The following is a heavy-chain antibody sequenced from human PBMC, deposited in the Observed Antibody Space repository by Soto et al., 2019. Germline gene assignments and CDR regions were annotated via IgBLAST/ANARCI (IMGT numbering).Heavy chain of an antibody. Sequence: GASVKVSCKASGYTFTSYAMHWVRQAPGQRLEWMGWINAGNGNTKYSQKFQGRVTITRDTSASTAYMELSSLRSEDTAVYYCARETMVRGVMAPGSFDYWGQGTLVTVSS. V-gene: IGHV1-3*01. CDR1: GYTFTSYA. CDR2: INAGNGNT. J-gene: IGHJ4*02. CDR3: ARETMVRGVMAPGSFDY. D-gene: IGHD3-10*01.